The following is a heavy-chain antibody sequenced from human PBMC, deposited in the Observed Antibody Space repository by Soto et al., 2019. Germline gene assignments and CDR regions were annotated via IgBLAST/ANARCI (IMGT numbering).Heavy chain of an antibody. CDR1: GFTFSSYA. J-gene: IGHJ6*02. CDR2: LSGSGIST. V-gene: IGHV3-23*01. Sequence: PGGSLRLSCAASGFTFSSYAMSWVRQAPGRGLEWVSALSGSGISTYYADSVKGRFTISRDNSKNTLYLQMNSLRAEDTAVYYCARDFVVIAAAGSFYYYGMDVWGQGTTVTVSS. CDR3: ARDFVVIAAAGSFYYYGMDV. D-gene: IGHD6-13*01.